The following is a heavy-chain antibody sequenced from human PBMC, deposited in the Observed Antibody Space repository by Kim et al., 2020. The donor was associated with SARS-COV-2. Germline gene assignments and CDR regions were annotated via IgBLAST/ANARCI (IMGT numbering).Heavy chain of an antibody. CDR2: IWYDGSNK. V-gene: IGHV3-33*01. CDR1: GFTFSSYG. D-gene: IGHD3-3*01. J-gene: IGHJ4*02. CDR3: AREGGSYYDFWSGYFDY. Sequence: GGSLRLSCAASGFTFSSYGMHWVRQAPGKGLEWVAVIWYDGSNKYYADSVKGRFTISRDNSKNTLYLQMNSLRAEDTAVYYCAREGGSYYDFWSGYFDYWGQGTLVTVSS.